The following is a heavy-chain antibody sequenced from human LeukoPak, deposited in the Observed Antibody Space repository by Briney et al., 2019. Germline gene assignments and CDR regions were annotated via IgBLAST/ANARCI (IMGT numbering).Heavy chain of an antibody. D-gene: IGHD2-21*02. J-gene: IGHJ4*02. Sequence: GGSLRLSCAASGFTFSSYGMHWVRQAPGKGLEWVAFIRYDGSNKYYADSVKGRFTISRDNSKNTLYLQMNSLRAEDTAVYYCAKDRGGDRYACFDYWGQGTLVTVSS. V-gene: IGHV3-30*02. CDR2: IRYDGSNK. CDR3: AKDRGGDRYACFDY. CDR1: GFTFSSYG.